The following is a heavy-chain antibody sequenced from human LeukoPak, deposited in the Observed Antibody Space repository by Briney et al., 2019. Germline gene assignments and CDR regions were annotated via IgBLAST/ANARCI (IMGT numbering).Heavy chain of an antibody. Sequence: GGSLRLSCAASGFSFNEYWMSWVRQAPGKGPEWVANIKEDGSDKYYIDSVKRRFTISRDDGTNSVFLEMNSLRPEDTGLYYCARDSRPRGGSCFDNWGQGTLVTVSS. V-gene: IGHV3-7*01. CDR1: GFSFNEYW. CDR2: IKEDGSDK. CDR3: ARDSRPRGGSCFDN. J-gene: IGHJ4*02. D-gene: IGHD2-15*01.